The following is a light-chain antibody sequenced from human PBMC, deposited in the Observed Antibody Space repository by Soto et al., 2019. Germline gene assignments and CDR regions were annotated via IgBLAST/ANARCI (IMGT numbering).Light chain of an antibody. V-gene: IGLV2-14*01. CDR2: DVD. CDR3: SSYTSSNNVV. J-gene: IGLJ2*01. CDR1: SSDVGGYKY. Sequence: QSALTQPASVSGSPGQSITISCTGTSSDVGGYKYVSWYQQHPGKVPKLMIYDVDNRPSGVSNRFSGSKSGNTASLTISGLQAEDEADYYCSSYTSSNNVVFGGGTKLTVL.